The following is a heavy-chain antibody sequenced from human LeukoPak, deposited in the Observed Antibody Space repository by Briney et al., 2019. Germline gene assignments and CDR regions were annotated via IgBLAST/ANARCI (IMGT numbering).Heavy chain of an antibody. CDR1: GFTVSSNY. J-gene: IGHJ3*02. CDR2: IYSGGST. CDR3: ARDLTPDAFDI. Sequence: GGSLRLSCAASGFTVSSNYMSWVRQAPGKGLEWVSVIYSGGSTYYADSVKGRFTISRDNSENTLYLQMNSLRAEDTAVYYCARDLTPDAFDIWGQGTMVTVSS. D-gene: IGHD4-23*01. V-gene: IGHV3-66*01.